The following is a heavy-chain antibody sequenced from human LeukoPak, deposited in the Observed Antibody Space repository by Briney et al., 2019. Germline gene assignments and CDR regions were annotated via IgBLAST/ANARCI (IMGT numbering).Heavy chain of an antibody. CDR2: IYTSGST. J-gene: IGHJ3*02. V-gene: IGHV4-61*02. Sequence: SETLSLTCTVSGGSISSGSYYWSWIRQPAGKGLEWIGRIYTSGSTNYNPSLKSRVTISVDTSKNQFSLKLSSVTAADTAVYYCARGYYFGSGNAFDIWGQGTMVTVSS. CDR3: ARGYYFGSGNAFDI. CDR1: GGSISSGSYY. D-gene: IGHD3-10*01.